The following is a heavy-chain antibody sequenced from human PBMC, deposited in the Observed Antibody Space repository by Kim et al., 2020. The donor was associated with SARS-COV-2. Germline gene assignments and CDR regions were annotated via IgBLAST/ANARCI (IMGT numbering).Heavy chain of an antibody. V-gene: IGHV3-23*01. CDR1: GFTFSTYA. J-gene: IGHJ4*02. Sequence: GGSLRLSCAASGFTFSTYAMNWVHQAPMKGLEWVSDISNGGDITHYADSVKGRFTISRDNSKNTLYLQMNSLTAEDTAVYYCAKGWRVGATYFDSWGQGTLVTVSS. D-gene: IGHD1-26*01. CDR2: ISNGGDIT. CDR3: AKGWRVGATYFDS.